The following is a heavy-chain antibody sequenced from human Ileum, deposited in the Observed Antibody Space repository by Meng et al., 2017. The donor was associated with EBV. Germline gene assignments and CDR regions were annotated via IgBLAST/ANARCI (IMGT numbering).Heavy chain of an antibody. Sequence: HVQLQQWGAGLLKPSETLSLTCAVYGGSFSGYYWSWIRQPPGKGLEWIGEINHRGGAFYNPSLKSRVTMSIDTSKNQFSLKLNSVTAADTAVYYCASHPGGNSQYYSSGDDYWGQGALVTVSS. CDR1: GGSFSGYY. CDR2: INHRGGA. V-gene: IGHV4-34*01. CDR3: ASHPGGNSQYYSSGDDY. D-gene: IGHD3-22*01. J-gene: IGHJ4*02.